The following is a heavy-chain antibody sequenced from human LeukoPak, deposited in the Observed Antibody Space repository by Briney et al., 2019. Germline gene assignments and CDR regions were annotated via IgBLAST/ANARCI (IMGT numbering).Heavy chain of an antibody. CDR3: ARVRYCSSTSCYLKFYMDV. Sequence: SETLSPTCAVSGGSISSGGYSWSWIRQPPGKGLEWIGYIYYSGSTYYNPSLKSRVTISVDTSKNQFSLKLSSVTAADTAVYYCARVRYCSSTSCYLKFYMDVWGKGTTVTISS. V-gene: IGHV4-30-4*07. D-gene: IGHD2-2*01. CDR1: GGSISSGGYS. CDR2: IYYSGST. J-gene: IGHJ6*03.